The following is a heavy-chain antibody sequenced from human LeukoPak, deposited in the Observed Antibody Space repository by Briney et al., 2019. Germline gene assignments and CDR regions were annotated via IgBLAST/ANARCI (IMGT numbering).Heavy chain of an antibody. CDR2: ISPHSGGT. V-gene: IGHV1-2*02. J-gene: IGHJ5*02. Sequence: ASVKVSCKASGYTFTGYYIHWVRQAPGQGLEWMGWISPHSGGTNYARKFQGRVTMTRDTSISTAYMELSRLRSDDTAVYYCARTPTYYYDSSGYNNWFDPWGQGALVTVSS. CDR1: GYTFTGYY. CDR3: ARTPTYYYDSSGYNNWFDP. D-gene: IGHD3-22*01.